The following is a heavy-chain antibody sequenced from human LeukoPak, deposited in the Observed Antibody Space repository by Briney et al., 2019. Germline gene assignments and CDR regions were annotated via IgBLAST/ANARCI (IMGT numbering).Heavy chain of an antibody. D-gene: IGHD3-22*01. CDR2: ITSSSSTI. CDR3: ARDLGYYYDSSGYYLKDGGLGS. J-gene: IGHJ4*02. CDR1: GFTFSSYS. Sequence: PGGSLRLSCAASGFTFSSYSMNWVRQAPGKGLEWVSYITSSSSTIYYADSVKGRFTISRNNAKNSLYLQMNSLRAEDTAVYYCARDLGYYYDSSGYYLKDGGLGSWGQGTLVTVSS. V-gene: IGHV3-48*01.